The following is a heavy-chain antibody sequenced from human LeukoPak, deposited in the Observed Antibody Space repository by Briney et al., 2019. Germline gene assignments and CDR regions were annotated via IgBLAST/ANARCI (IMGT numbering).Heavy chain of an antibody. Sequence: SETLSLTCTVSGGSISSTTYYWGWIRQPPEKGLEWIGTIYYSGSTYYNPSLKSRVTISVGTPKNQFSLKLSSVTAADTAVYYCARGPTVKYFDYWGQGTLVTVSS. CDR3: ARGPTVKYFDY. J-gene: IGHJ4*02. CDR2: IYYSGST. CDR1: GGSISSTTYY. V-gene: IGHV4-39*07. D-gene: IGHD4-11*01.